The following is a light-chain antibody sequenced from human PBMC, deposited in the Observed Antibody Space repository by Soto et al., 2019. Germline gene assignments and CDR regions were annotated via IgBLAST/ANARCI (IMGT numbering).Light chain of an antibody. CDR3: QQRYTSPRT. CDR2: DAS. V-gene: IGKV3-11*01. J-gene: IGKJ1*01. Sequence: EIVLTQSPATLSLSPGERATLSCRASQSVSSYLAWYQQKPGQAPRLLIYDASNRATGVPARFSGSGSGTDFTLTISSLEPEDFSVYYCQQRYTSPRTFGQGTKVEIK. CDR1: QSVSSY.